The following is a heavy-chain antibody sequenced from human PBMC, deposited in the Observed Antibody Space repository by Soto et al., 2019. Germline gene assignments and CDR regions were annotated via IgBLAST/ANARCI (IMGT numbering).Heavy chain of an antibody. J-gene: IGHJ4*02. CDR1: GFTFSSYG. CDR2: ISYDGSNK. Sequence: QVQLVESGGGVVQPGRPLRLSCAASGFTFSSYGMHWVRQAPGKGLEWVAVISYDGSNKYYADSVKGRFTISRDNSKNTLYLQMNSLRAEDTAVYYCAKTRYNWNPLFDYWGQGTLVTVSS. CDR3: AKTRYNWNPLFDY. D-gene: IGHD1-20*01. V-gene: IGHV3-30*18.